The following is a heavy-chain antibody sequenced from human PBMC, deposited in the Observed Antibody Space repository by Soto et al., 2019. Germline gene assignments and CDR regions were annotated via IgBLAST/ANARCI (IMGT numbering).Heavy chain of an antibody. V-gene: IGHV4-59*01. Sequence: QVQLQESGPGLVKPSETLSLTCTVSGGSISSYYWSWIRQPPGKGLEWIGYIYYSGSTNYNPSLTSRVTISVDTSKNQFARKLSSVTAADTAVYYCARSSDCGDYACPIDVWCKGTTVTVSS. D-gene: IGHD2-21*01. J-gene: IGHJ6*04. CDR2: IYYSGST. CDR3: ARSSDCGDYACPIDV. CDR1: GGSISSYY.